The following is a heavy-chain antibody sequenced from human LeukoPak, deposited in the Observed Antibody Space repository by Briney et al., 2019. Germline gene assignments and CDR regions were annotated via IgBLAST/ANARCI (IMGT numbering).Heavy chain of an antibody. CDR2: INPNSGGT. J-gene: IGHJ3*02. V-gene: IGHV1-2*02. CDR3: AREDDTGRYMGDDAFDI. Sequence: GASVKVSCKASGYTFTGYYMHWVRQAPGQGLEWMGWINPNSGGTNYAQKFQGRVTMTRDTSISTAYMELSSLRSEDTAVYYCAREDDTGRYMGDDAFDIWGQGTMVTVSS. D-gene: IGHD1-26*01. CDR1: GYTFTGYY.